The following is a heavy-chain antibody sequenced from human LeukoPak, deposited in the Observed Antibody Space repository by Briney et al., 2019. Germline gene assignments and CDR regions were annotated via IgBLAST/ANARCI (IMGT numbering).Heavy chain of an antibody. CDR2: MNPNSGNT. V-gene: IGHV1-8*01. CDR1: VYTFTSYD. D-gene: IGHD6-13*01. Sequence: GASVNVSCMASVYTFTSYDIKRVRQAPGQGLEWMGWMNPNSGNTGYAQKFQGRVTMTRNTSISTAYMELSSLRSEDTAVYYCARVGWQQLSTYMDVWGKGTTVTVSS. CDR3: ARVGWQQLSTYMDV. J-gene: IGHJ6*03.